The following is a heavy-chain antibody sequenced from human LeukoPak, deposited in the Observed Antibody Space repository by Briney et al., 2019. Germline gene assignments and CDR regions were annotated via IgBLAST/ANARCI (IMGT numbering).Heavy chain of an antibody. Sequence: SETLSLTCSVSGGSIRDFYWSWIRQPAGKGLGWIGRIYSSGNTNYNPSLKSRVRMSLDASKNQFSLEVNSLTAADTAVYYCARNSGDYWDQGTLVTVSS. V-gene: IGHV4-4*07. CDR3: ARNSGDY. J-gene: IGHJ4*02. CDR2: IYSSGNT. D-gene: IGHD4-23*01. CDR1: GGSIRDFY.